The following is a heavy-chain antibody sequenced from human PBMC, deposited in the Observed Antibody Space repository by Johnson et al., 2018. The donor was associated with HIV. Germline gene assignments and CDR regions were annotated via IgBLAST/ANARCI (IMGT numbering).Heavy chain of an antibody. CDR3: ARDDSGSKSLGAFDI. V-gene: IGHV3-53*01. CDR1: GFTVSSNY. CDR2: IYSGGST. Sequence: VQLVESGGGLIQPGGSLRLSCAASGFTVSSNYMSWVRQAPGKGLEWVSVIYSGGSTYYADSVKGRFTISRDNSKNTLYLQMNSLRAEDTAVYYCARDDSGSKSLGAFDIWGQWTMVTVSS. J-gene: IGHJ3*02. D-gene: IGHD1-26*01.